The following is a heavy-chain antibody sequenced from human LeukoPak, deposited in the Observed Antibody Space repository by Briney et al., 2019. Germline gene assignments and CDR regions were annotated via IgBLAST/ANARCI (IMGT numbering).Heavy chain of an antibody. CDR3: AREHEGIAAAGTFDY. D-gene: IGHD6-13*01. Sequence: GGSLRLSCAASGFTFSSYSMNWVRQAPGKGLEWVSYISSSSSTIYYADSVKGRFTISRGNAKNSLYLQMNNLRAEDTAVYYCAREHEGIAAAGTFDYWGQGTLVTVSS. J-gene: IGHJ4*02. CDR2: ISSSSSTI. CDR1: GFTFSSYS. V-gene: IGHV3-48*04.